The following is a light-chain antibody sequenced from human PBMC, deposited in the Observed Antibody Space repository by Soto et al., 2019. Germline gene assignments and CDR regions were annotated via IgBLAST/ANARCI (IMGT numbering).Light chain of an antibody. CDR2: GAS. Sequence: EIVLTQSPGTLSLSPGERATLSCRVSQSVTSNYLAWYSQKPGQAPRLLIYGASSRVTSIPDRFSGSGSGTDFTLTISRLEPEDFAMYYCQQYDSSPITFGQGTRLEIK. CDR1: QSVTSNY. V-gene: IGKV3-20*01. CDR3: QQYDSSPIT. J-gene: IGKJ5*01.